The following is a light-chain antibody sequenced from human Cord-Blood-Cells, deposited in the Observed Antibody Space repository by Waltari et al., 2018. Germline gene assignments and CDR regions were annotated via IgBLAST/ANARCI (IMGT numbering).Light chain of an antibody. J-gene: IGKJ2*01. CDR1: QSISSY. CDR2: AAS. V-gene: IGKV1-39*01. Sequence: DIHMTQSPSSLSASVGARVTITCRASQSISSYLNWYQQKPGKAPKLLIYAASSLQSGVPSRFSGSGSGTDFTLTISSLQPEDFATYYCQQSYSTPYTFGQGTKLEIK. CDR3: QQSYSTPYT.